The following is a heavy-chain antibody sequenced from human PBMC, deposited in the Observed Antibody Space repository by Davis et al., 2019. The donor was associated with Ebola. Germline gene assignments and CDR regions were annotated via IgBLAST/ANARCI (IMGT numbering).Heavy chain of an antibody. CDR1: GYTFTSYG. CDR2: ISAYNGNT. Sequence: ASVKVSCKASGYTFTSYGISWVRQAPGQGLEWMGWISAYNGNTNYAQKLQGRVTMTTDTSTSTAYMELRSLRSDDTAVYYCARSYYYDSSGYYLDYWGQGTLVTVSS. V-gene: IGHV1-18*01. D-gene: IGHD3-22*01. J-gene: IGHJ4*02. CDR3: ARSYYYDSSGYYLDY.